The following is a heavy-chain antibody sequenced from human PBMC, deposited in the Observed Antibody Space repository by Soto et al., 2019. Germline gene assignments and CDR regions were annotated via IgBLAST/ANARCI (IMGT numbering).Heavy chain of an antibody. CDR2: ISGSGGST. D-gene: IGHD3-3*01. J-gene: IGHJ4*02. CDR1: GFTFSSYA. CDR3: ALSSTLKYYDFWSGYYEHPC. Sequence: PGGSLRLSCAASGFTFSSYAMSWVRQAPGKGLEWVSAISGSGGSTYYADSVKGRFTISRDNSKNTLYLQMNSLRAEDTAVYYCALSSTLKYYDFWSGYYEHPCWGQGTLDTVSS. V-gene: IGHV3-23*01.